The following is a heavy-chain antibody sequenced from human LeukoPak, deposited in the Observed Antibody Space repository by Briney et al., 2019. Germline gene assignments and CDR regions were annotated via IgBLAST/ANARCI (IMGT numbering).Heavy chain of an antibody. J-gene: IGHJ6*02. CDR3: AAEGYLGFDYYYYGMDV. D-gene: IGHD3-3*01. CDR1: GYTFTGYY. CDR2: INPNSGGT. Sequence: GASVKVSCKASGYTFTGYYMHWVRQAPGQGLEWMGWINPNSGGTNYAQKFQGRVTMTRDTSISTAYMELSRLRSDDTAVYYCAAEGYLGFDYYYYGMDVWGQGTTVTVSS. V-gene: IGHV1-2*02.